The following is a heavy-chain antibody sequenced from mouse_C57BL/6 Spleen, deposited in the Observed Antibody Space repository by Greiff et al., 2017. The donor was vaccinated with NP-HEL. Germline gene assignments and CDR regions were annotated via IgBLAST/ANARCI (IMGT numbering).Heavy chain of an antibody. Sequence: VQLQQSGPELVKPGASVKISCKASGYAFSSSWMNWVKQRPGKGLEWIGRIYPGDGDTNYNGKFKGKATLTADKSSSTAYMQLSSLTSEDSAVYFCAGYSNYYFDYWGQGTTLTVSS. CDR1: GYAFSSSW. D-gene: IGHD2-5*01. V-gene: IGHV1-82*01. J-gene: IGHJ2*01. CDR2: IYPGDGDT. CDR3: AGYSNYYFDY.